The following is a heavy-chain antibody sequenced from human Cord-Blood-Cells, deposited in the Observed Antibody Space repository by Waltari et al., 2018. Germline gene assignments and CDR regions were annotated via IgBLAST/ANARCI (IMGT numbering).Heavy chain of an antibody. CDR1: GGSISSSNW. V-gene: IGHV4-4*02. D-gene: IGHD2-2*01. J-gene: IGHJ2*01. Sequence: QVQLQESGPGLVKPSGTLSLTCAVSGGSISSSNWWRWVRQPPGKGLEWIGEIYHSGSTNYNPSLKSRVTISVDKSKNQFSLKLSSVTAADTAVYYCARWRRYCSSTSCSKNWYFDLWGRGTLVTVSS. CDR2: IYHSGST. CDR3: ARWRRYCSSTSCSKNWYFDL.